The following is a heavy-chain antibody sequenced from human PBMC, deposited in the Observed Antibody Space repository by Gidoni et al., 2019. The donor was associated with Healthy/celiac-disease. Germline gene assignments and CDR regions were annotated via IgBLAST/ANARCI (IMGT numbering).Heavy chain of an antibody. CDR3: ARLGVFSGSSWYYYYYYMDV. CDR1: GFTFYDYG. J-gene: IGHJ6*03. V-gene: IGHV3-20*04. Sequence: EVQLVESGGGVVRPGGSLRLSCAASGFTFYDYGMSWARQAPGKGLEWVSGINWDGGSTGYADSVKGRFTISRDNAKNSLYLQMNSLRAEDTALYYCARLGVFSGSSWYYYYYYMDVWGKGTTVTVSS. CDR2: INWDGGST. D-gene: IGHD6-13*01.